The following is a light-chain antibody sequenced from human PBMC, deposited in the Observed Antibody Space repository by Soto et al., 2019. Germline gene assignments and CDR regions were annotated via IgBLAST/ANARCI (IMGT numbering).Light chain of an antibody. V-gene: IGLV1-44*01. Sequence: QSVLTQPPSASGTPGQRVTVSCSGSSSNIGSNTVNWYQQLPGTTPKLLIYSNNPRPSGVPDRFSGCKSGTSASLAISGLQSEDEVDYYCAAWDDSLNGVVFGGGTQLTVL. CDR3: AAWDDSLNGVV. CDR2: SNN. CDR1: SSNIGSNT. J-gene: IGLJ2*01.